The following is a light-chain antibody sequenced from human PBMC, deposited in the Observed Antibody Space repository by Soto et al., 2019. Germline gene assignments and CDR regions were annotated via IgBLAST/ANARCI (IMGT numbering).Light chain of an antibody. V-gene: IGKV1-5*01. CDR3: QQYDSVSKT. Sequence: DIQMTQSPSPLSASVGDRVTITCRASQSIRSWLAWYQQKPGKVPQLLIYDASNLESGVPSRFSGSGSRTEFTLTISSLQPDDFATYYCQQYDSVSKTFGQGPKVDIK. CDR1: QSIRSW. J-gene: IGKJ1*01. CDR2: DAS.